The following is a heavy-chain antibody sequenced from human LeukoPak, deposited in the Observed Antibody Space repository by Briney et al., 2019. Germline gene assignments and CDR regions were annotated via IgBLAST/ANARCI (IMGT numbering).Heavy chain of an antibody. CDR2: MNPNSGNT. Sequence: ASVKVSCKASGYTLTSYDINWVRQATGQGLEWMGRMNPNSGNTGYAQKFQGRVTITRNTSISTAYMELSSLRSEDTAVYYCARAPVTNYYYYYYYYMDVWGKGTTVTVSS. J-gene: IGHJ6*03. CDR1: GYTLTSYD. CDR3: ARAPVTNYYYYYYYYMDV. V-gene: IGHV1-8*01. D-gene: IGHD4/OR15-4a*01.